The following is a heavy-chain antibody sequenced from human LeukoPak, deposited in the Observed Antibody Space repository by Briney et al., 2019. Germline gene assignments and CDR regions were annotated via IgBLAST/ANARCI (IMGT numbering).Heavy chain of an antibody. J-gene: IGHJ3*02. V-gene: IGHV1-69*05. CDR3: ARGDSSGYYFRRAFDI. Sequence: ASVKVSCKASGGTFSSYAISWVRQAPGQGLEWMGGIIPIFGTANYAQKFQGRVTITTDESTSTAFMELSSLRSEDTAVYYCARGDSSGYYFRRAFDIWGQGTMVTVSS. D-gene: IGHD3-22*01. CDR2: IIPIFGTA. CDR1: GGTFSSYA.